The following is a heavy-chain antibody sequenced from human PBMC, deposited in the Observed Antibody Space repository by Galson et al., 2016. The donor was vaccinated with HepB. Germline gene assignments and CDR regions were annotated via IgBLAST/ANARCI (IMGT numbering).Heavy chain of an antibody. D-gene: IGHD6-19*01. CDR1: GFTFNSYA. J-gene: IGHJ4*02. V-gene: IGHV3-23*01. CDR2: ISSGGDIT. Sequence: SLRLSCAGSGFTFNSYAMNWVRRAPRKGPEWVTAISSGGDITYYADSVKGRFTISRVNSKNTLYLHMNGLRAEDTALYYCAKDPGVFSPGWYYFDSWGQGTRVPVSA. CDR3: AKDPGVFSPGWYYFDS.